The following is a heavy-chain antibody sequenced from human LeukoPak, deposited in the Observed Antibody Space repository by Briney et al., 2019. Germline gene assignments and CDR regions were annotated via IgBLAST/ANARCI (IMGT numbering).Heavy chain of an antibody. CDR2: IREDGSEK. Sequence: GGSLRLSCAASGFTFSSYAMSWVRQAPGKGLEWVANIREDGSEKDYVDSVKGRFSISRDNAKNSLYLQMNSLRAEDTAVYYCARVGYDSRSSPFDYWGQGTLVTVSS. D-gene: IGHD3-22*01. CDR3: ARVGYDSRSSPFDY. J-gene: IGHJ4*02. CDR1: GFTFSSYA. V-gene: IGHV3-7*01.